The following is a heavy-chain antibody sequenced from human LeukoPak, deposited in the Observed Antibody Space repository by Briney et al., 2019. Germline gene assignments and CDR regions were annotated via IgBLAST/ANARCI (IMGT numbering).Heavy chain of an antibody. CDR3: ARVAGSYTTFYFDY. V-gene: IGHV4-59*08. J-gene: IGHJ4*02. D-gene: IGHD1-26*01. CDR2: IYYSGST. CDR1: GGSISSYY. Sequence: SETLSLTCTVSGGSISSYYWSRIRQPPGKGLEWIGYIYYSGSTYYNPSLKSRVTISVDTSKNQFSLKLSSVTAADTAVYYCARVAGSYTTFYFDYWGQGTLVTVSS.